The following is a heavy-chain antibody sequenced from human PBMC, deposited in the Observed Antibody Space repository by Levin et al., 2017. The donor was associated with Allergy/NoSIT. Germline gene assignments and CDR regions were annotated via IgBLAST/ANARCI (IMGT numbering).Heavy chain of an antibody. V-gene: IGHV5-51*01. CDR1: GYSFSTYW. CDR2: IYAGDSDT. CDR3: AKLRRTAMRYDAFDV. Sequence: PVASVKVSCKGSGYSFSTYWIGWVRQKPGKGLEWMGIIYAGDSDTRYSPSFQGQVTISVDKSISTAYLQWSSLKASDSGMYYCAKLRRTAMRYDAFDVWVQGTKVTVS. J-gene: IGHJ3*01. D-gene: IGHD3-16*01.